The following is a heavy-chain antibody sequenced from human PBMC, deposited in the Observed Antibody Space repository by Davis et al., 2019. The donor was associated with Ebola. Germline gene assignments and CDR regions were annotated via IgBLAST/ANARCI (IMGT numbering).Heavy chain of an antibody. D-gene: IGHD1-1*01. Sequence: PSETLSLTCTVSGGSISSHYWSWIRQPAGKGLEWIAYTHYSGSTYYNPSLRSRVTISVDTSKNQFSLNLNSVTAADTAVYYCARALWKVSFDSWGQGILVTVSS. CDR3: ARALWKVSFDS. CDR2: THYSGST. CDR1: GGSISSHY. J-gene: IGHJ5*01. V-gene: IGHV4-59*06.